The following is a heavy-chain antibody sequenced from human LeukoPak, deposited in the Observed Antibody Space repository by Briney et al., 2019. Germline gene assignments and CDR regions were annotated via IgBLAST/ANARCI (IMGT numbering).Heavy chain of an antibody. D-gene: IGHD6-13*01. Sequence: ASVKVSCKASGGTFSSYAISWVRQAPGQGLEWMGRIIPILGIANYAQKFQGRVTITADKSTSTAYMELSSLRSEDTAVYYCARDAGYYYYYGMDVWGQGTTVTVSS. V-gene: IGHV1-69*04. CDR3: ARDAGYYYYYGMDV. CDR1: GGTFSSYA. CDR2: IIPILGIA. J-gene: IGHJ6*02.